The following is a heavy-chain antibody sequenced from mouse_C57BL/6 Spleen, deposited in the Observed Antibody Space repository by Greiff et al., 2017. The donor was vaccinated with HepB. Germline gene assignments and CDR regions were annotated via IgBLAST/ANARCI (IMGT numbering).Heavy chain of an antibody. D-gene: IGHD1-1*01. CDR2: INPNNGGT. J-gene: IGHJ2*01. Sequence: QLQQSGPELVKPGASVKISCKASGYTFTDYYMNWVKQSHGKSLEWIGDINPNNGGTSYNQKFKGKATLTVDKSSSTAYMELRSLTSEDSAVYYCARGGYGSSYEDYFDYWGQGTTLTVSS. CDR3: ARGGYGSSYEDYFDY. CDR1: GYTFTDYY. V-gene: IGHV1-26*01.